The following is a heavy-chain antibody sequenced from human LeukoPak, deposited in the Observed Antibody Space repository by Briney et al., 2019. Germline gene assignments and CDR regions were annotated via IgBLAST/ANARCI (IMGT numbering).Heavy chain of an antibody. CDR2: ISSSGSTI. V-gene: IGHV3-11*01. D-gene: IGHD3-9*01. Sequence: GGSLRLSCAASGFTFSDYYMSWIRQAPGKGLEWVSYISSSGSTIYYADSVKGRFTISRDNAKNSLYLQMNSLRAEDTAVYYCARDQPAGYYYDADVEAFDIWGQGTMVTVSS. CDR1: GFTFSDYY. J-gene: IGHJ3*02. CDR3: ARDQPAGYYYDADVEAFDI.